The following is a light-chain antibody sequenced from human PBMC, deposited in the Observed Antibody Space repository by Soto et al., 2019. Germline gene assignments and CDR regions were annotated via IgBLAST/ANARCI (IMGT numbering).Light chain of an antibody. CDR3: PVGDTTKPVI. CDR1: NSEIKS. Sequence: SYELTQPPSVSVAPGQTARITCGGNNSEIKSVHWYQQKPGQAPVLVVYDDGDRTTGIPDRFSGSKSGNTSTLTTSRVEAGDAADYYCPVGDTTKPVIFGGGTKLTVL. CDR2: DDG. V-gene: IGLV3-21*02. J-gene: IGLJ2*01.